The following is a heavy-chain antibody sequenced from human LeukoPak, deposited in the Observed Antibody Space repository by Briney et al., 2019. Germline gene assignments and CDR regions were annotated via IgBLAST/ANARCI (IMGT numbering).Heavy chain of an antibody. CDR2: ISGSGGTT. V-gene: IGHV3-23*01. CDR1: GFSFRSYA. CDR3: ATAAGADFFDY. Sequence: GGSLRLSCAASGFSFRSYAMSWVRQAPGMGLEWVSAISGSGGTTDYADSVKGRFTISRDNSKNTLYLQMNSLRAEDTAVFYCATAAGADFFDYWGQGTLVTVSS. D-gene: IGHD3-3*01. J-gene: IGHJ4*02.